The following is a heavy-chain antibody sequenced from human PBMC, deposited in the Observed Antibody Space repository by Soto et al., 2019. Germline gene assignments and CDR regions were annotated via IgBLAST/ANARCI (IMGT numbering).Heavy chain of an antibody. V-gene: IGHV3-23*01. CDR2: ITGNGDTT. CDR1: GFTFINTG. CDR3: AQIDGYFDY. Sequence: EVQVLQSGGGLVPPGGSLRLSCAGSGFTFINTGMSWVRQAPGQGLEWVSAITGNGDTTYYADSVKGRFTISRDNSKSTLYLQMNSLRAEDTAVYYCAQIDGYFDYWGQGTLVTVSS. J-gene: IGHJ4*02. D-gene: IGHD3-22*01.